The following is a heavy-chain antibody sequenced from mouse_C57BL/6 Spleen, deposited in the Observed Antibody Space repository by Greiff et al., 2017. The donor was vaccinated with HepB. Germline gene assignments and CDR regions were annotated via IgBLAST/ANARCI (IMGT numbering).Heavy chain of an antibody. Sequence: VQLQQSGPELVKPGASVKISCKASGYAFSSSWMNWVKQRPGKGLEWIGRIYPGDGDTNYNGKFKGKATLTAEKSSSTAYMQLSSLTSEDSAVYFCAREGTVVATYYFYYWGQGTTLTVSS. J-gene: IGHJ2*01. CDR1: GYAFSSSW. V-gene: IGHV1-82*01. CDR3: AREGTVVATYYFYY. D-gene: IGHD1-1*01. CDR2: IYPGDGDT.